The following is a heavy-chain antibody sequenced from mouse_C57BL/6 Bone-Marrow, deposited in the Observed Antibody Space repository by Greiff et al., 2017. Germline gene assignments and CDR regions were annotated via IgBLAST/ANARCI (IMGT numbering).Heavy chain of an antibody. J-gene: IGHJ4*01. CDR1: GYTFTSYW. CDR2: IYPSDSET. V-gene: IGHV1-61*01. Sequence: QVQLQQPGAELVRPGSSVKLSCKASGYTFTSYWMDWVKQRPGQGLEWIGNIYPSDSETHYNQQFKDKATLTVDKSSSTAYMQLSSLTSEDSAVYYCARRDVRGDYYAMDYWGQGTSVTVSS. CDR3: ARRDVRGDYYAMDY.